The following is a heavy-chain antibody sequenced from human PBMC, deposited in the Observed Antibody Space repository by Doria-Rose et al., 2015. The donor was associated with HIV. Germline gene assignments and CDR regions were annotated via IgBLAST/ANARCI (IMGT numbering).Heavy chain of an antibody. D-gene: IGHD3-10*01. Sequence: ETLSLTYSVSGYSINSGHYWGWIRQTAGKGLEWIGSIHHSGSTSYNPSPKSRVTISLDTSKNQISLNLRSVTAADTAVYYCVRDAPRGVTEYEYWGQGTLVSVSS. CDR2: IHHSGST. CDR1: GYSINSGHY. J-gene: IGHJ4*02. V-gene: IGHV4-38-2*02. CDR3: VRDAPRGVTEYEY.